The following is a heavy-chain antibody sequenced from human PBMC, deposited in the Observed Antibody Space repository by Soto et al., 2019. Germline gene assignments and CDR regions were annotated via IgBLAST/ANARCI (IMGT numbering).Heavy chain of an antibody. CDR2: ISYDGSNK. CDR1: GFTFSSYA. V-gene: IGHV3-30-3*01. CDR3: ARDRDCSSTSCYTYYYYGMDV. Sequence: GSLRLSCAASGFTFSSYAMHWVRQAPGKGLEWVAVISYDGSNKYYADSVKGRFTISRDNSKNTLYLQMNSLRAEDTAVYYRARDRDCSSTSCYTYYYYGMDVWGQGTTVTVSS. J-gene: IGHJ6*02. D-gene: IGHD2-2*02.